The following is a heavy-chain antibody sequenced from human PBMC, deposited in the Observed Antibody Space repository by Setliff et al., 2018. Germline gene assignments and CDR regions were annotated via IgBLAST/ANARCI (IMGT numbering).Heavy chain of an antibody. Sequence: PGGSLRLSCAASGFTFSTYSLIWVRQAPGTGLEWVSSISPSSSHIYFADSVKGRFTISRDNAKNSLFLQMDNLRAEDTAQYFCARDSSHFIRVLDSWGQGTLVTVSS. CDR2: ISPSSSHI. CDR3: ARDSSHFIRVLDS. V-gene: IGHV3-21*01. J-gene: IGHJ4*02. CDR1: GFTFSTYS. D-gene: IGHD3-10*01.